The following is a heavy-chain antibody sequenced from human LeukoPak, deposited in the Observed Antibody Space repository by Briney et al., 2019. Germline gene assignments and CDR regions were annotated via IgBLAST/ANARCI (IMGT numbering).Heavy chain of an antibody. Sequence: GGSLRLSCAASGFTFSSYDMHWVRQAPGEGLEWVTPISYDGSNKYYADSVMGRFTISRDNSKNTLYLQMNSLRAEDTAVYYCARDLGIQLHYYYGMDVWGQGTTVTVSS. CDR2: ISYDGSNK. V-gene: IGHV3-30-3*01. CDR3: ARDLGIQLHYYYGMDV. CDR1: GFTFSSYD. D-gene: IGHD5-18*01. J-gene: IGHJ6*02.